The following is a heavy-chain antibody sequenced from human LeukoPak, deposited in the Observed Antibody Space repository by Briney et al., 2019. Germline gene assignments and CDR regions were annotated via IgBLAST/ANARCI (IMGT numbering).Heavy chain of an antibody. D-gene: IGHD3-10*01. CDR2: VSYEGSNT. V-gene: IGHV3-30*03. J-gene: IGHJ4*02. Sequence: GGSLRLSCAASGFIFSNYAMHWVRQAPGKGLEWVALVSYEGSNTYYVDSMKGRLTITRDNSKNTVYLQMNSLRPEDTAMYYCIRDGRLLWFGDLCDSSAPYFESSGQGSLVVVCS. CDR3: IRDGRLLWFGDLCDSSAPYFES. CDR1: GFIFSNYA.